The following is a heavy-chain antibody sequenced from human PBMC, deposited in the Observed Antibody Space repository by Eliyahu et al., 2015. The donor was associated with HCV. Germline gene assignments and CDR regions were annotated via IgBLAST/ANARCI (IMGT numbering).Heavy chain of an antibody. CDR2: ISGSGGST. Sequence: EVXLLESGGGLVQPGGSLXLSCAASGFTFSSYSMRWVRQAPGRGVEWVSAISGSGGSTYYADSVKGRFTISRDNSKNTLYLQMNSLRAEDTAVYYCAKADSGGYDSNANWFDPWGQGTLVTVSS. V-gene: IGHV3-23*01. J-gene: IGHJ5*02. D-gene: IGHD3-22*01. CDR3: AKADSGGYDSNANWFDP. CDR1: GFTFSSYS.